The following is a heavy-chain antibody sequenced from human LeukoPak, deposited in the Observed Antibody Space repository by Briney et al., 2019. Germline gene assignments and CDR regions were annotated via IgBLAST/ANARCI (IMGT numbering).Heavy chain of an antibody. CDR2: IYTSGST. CDR3: ASEDYFDSSGYYGTI. J-gene: IGHJ3*02. D-gene: IGHD3-22*01. Sequence: SETLSLTFTVSGGSTSSYYWSWIRPPAGKGLEWIGRIYTSGSTNYNPSLNSRVTISADTSKNQFSLKLSSVTAADTAVYYCASEDYFDSSGYYGTIWGQGTMVTVSS. V-gene: IGHV4-4*07. CDR1: GGSTSSYY.